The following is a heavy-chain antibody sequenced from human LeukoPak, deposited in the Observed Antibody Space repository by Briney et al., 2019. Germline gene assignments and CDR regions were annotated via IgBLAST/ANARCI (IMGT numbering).Heavy chain of an antibody. D-gene: IGHD3-22*01. CDR1: GYSFTSYW. CDR2: IYPGDSDT. Sequence: GESLKTSCKGSGYSFTSYWIGWVRQMPGKGLEWMGIIYPGDSDTRYSPSFQGQVTISADKSISTAYLQWSSLKASDTAMYYCARSWTYYYDSSGYYYFDYWGQGTLVTVSS. J-gene: IGHJ4*02. CDR3: ARSWTYYYDSSGYYYFDY. V-gene: IGHV5-51*01.